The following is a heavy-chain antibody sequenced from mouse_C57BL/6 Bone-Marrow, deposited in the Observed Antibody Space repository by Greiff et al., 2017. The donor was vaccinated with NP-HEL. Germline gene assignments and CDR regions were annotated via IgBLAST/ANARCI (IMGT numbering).Heavy chain of an antibody. CDR2: ISSGSSTI. V-gene: IGHV5-17*01. Sequence: EVHLVESGGGLVKPGGSLKLSCAASGFTFSDYGMHWVRQAPEKGLEWVAYISSGSSTIYYADTVKGRFTISRDNAKNTLFLQMTSLRSEDTAMYYCARQVYDYDGYFDVWGTGTTVTVSS. CDR3: ARQVYDYDGYFDV. CDR1: GFTFSDYG. J-gene: IGHJ1*03. D-gene: IGHD2-4*01.